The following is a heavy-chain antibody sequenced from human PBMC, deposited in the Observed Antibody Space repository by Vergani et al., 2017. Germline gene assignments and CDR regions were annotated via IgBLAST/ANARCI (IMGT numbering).Heavy chain of an antibody. CDR3: TRHVPCVDGACLHFDH. D-gene: IGHD5-24*01. CDR2: INPIDSKI. V-gene: IGHV5-51*01. Sequence: EVMLVQSGAEVKKPGESLKISCKYSESSFISNEIAWVRQMSGKGLQWMGNINPIDSKIAYSPSFQGQAIMSLDKSITTAYLQWRSLKASDTAIYYCTRHVPCVDGACLHFDHWGQGTQVTVSS. J-gene: IGHJ4*02. CDR1: ESSFISNE.